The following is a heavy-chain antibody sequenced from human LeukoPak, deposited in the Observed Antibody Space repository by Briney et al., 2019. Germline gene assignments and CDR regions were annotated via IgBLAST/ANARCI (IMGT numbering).Heavy chain of an antibody. V-gene: IGHV4-34*01. Sequence: PSETLSLTCAVYGGSFSGYYWSWIRQPPGKGLEWIGEINHSGSTNYNPSLKSRVTISVDTSKNQFSLKLSSVTAADTAVYYCAGRSVSNLTDYWGQGTLVTVSS. CDR2: INHSGST. J-gene: IGHJ4*02. CDR1: GGSFSGYY. CDR3: AGRSVSNLTDY.